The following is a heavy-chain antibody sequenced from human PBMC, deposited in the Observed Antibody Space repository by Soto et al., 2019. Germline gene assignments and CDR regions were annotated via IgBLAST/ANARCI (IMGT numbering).Heavy chain of an antibody. CDR3: ARARRSKNFDY. Sequence: GXSLRLSFAASWFTVMSNYMSWVRQAPGKGLEWVSVIYSGGSTYYADSVKGRFTISRDNSKNTLCLQMNSLRAEDTAVYYCARARRSKNFDYWGQGTLVTVSS. V-gene: IGHV3-53*01. J-gene: IGHJ4*02. CDR2: IYSGGST. CDR1: WFTVMSNY.